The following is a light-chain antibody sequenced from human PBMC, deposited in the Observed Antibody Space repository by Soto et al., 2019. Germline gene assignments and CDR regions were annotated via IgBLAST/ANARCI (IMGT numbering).Light chain of an antibody. CDR2: WAS. V-gene: IGKV4-1*01. CDR1: QSVLYSSNNKNY. Sequence: DIVMTQSPDSLAVSLGERATINCKSSQSVLYSSNNKNYLAWYQQRPGQPPKLLIYWASTRESGVPDRFSGSASGTDFTLPIPSLQAEDVAVYYCQQYESTPPTFGHGTKLEIK. J-gene: IGKJ2*01. CDR3: QQYESTPPT.